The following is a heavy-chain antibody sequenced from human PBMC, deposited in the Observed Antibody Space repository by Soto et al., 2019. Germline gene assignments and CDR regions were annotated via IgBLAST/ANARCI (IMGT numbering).Heavy chain of an antibody. V-gene: IGHV4-31*03. Sequence: QVQLQESGPGLVKPSQTLSLTCTVSGGSISSGGYYWSWIRQHPGKGLEWIGYIYYSGSTYYNPSLKSRVTIAVDTSKNQFSLKLSSVTAADTAVYYCARVPHPSLRYFDRKADYWGQGTLVTVSS. CDR2: IYYSGST. D-gene: IGHD3-9*01. CDR3: ARVPHPSLRYFDRKADY. CDR1: GGSISSGGYY. J-gene: IGHJ4*02.